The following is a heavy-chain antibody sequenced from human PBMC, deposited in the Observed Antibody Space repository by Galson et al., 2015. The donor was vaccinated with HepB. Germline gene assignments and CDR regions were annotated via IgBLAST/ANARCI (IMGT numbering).Heavy chain of an antibody. CDR2: ILNDGSNK. CDR1: GFTFRSYG. Sequence: SLRLSCAASGFTFRSYGMHWVRQAPGKGLEWVAGILNDGSNKFYGDSVKGRFTISRDNSKNTLFLQMNSLRVEDTAVYYCAKDPCSSVGCYEGEGYFDSWGQGTLVTVS. D-gene: IGHD2-2*01. J-gene: IGHJ4*02. V-gene: IGHV3-30*18. CDR3: AKDPCSSVGCYEGEGYFDS.